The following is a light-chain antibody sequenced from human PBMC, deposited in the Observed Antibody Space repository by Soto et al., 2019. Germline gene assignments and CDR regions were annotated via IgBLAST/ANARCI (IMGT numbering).Light chain of an antibody. V-gene: IGKV1-5*03. Sequence: DIQMTQSPSTLSASVGDRVTITCRASQSISSWLDWYQQKPGKATKLLIYKASSLESGVPSRFSGSGSGTEFTLTISSLQPDDFATYSCQQYNSYWTFGQGTKVEIK. J-gene: IGKJ1*01. CDR2: KAS. CDR1: QSISSW. CDR3: QQYNSYWT.